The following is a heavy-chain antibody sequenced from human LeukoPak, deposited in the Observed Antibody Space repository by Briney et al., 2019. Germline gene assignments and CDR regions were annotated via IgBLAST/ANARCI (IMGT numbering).Heavy chain of an antibody. V-gene: IGHV3-21*01. D-gene: IGHD5-12*01. Sequence: GGSVRLSCAASGFTFSSYSMNWVRQAPGKGREWASSISSSSGYIYYADSVKGRFTISRDNAKNSLCLQMNSLRAEDTAVYYCARVLYRGYDFMDYWGQGTLVTVSS. CDR3: ARVLYRGYDFMDY. J-gene: IGHJ4*02. CDR1: GFTFSSYS. CDR2: ISSSSGYI.